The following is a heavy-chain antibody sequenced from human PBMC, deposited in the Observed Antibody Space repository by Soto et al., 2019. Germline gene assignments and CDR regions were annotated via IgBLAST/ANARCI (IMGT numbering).Heavy chain of an antibody. D-gene: IGHD3-22*01. CDR3: ARGGDIYYDSSGPHLSATFDL. V-gene: IGHV3-33*01. Sequence: PGGSLRLSCAASGFTFSSYGMHSVRQAPGKGLEWVAVIWYDGSNKYYADSVKGRFTISRDNSKNTLYLQMNSLRAEDTAVYYCARGGDIYYDSSGPHLSATFDLWGHGTMVTV. CDR2: IWYDGSNK. CDR1: GFTFSSYG. J-gene: IGHJ3*01.